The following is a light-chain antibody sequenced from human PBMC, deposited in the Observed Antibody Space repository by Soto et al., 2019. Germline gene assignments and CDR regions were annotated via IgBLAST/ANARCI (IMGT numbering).Light chain of an antibody. CDR2: EVN. CDR1: SSDVGGYNH. Sequence: QSALTQPASVSGSPGQSITISCTGTSSDVGGYNHVSWYQQYPGKAPKVKIYEVNNRPSGVSDRFSGSKSGNTASLTISGLQPEDEADCYCSSYTSSDTWVFGGGTKLTVL. CDR3: SSYTSSDTWV. J-gene: IGLJ3*02. V-gene: IGLV2-14*01.